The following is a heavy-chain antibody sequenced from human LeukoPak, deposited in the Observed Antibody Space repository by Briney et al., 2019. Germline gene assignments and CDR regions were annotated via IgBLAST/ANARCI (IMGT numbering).Heavy chain of an antibody. CDR3: AKYDFWSGYLF. CDR1: GGSISSGGYS. D-gene: IGHD3-3*01. Sequence: SETLSPTCAVSGGSISSGGYSWSWIRQPPGKGLEWIGYIYHSGSTYYNPSLKSRVTISVDRSKNQFSLKLSSVTAADTAVYYCAKYDFWSGYLFGGQGTLVTVSS. CDR2: IYHSGST. V-gene: IGHV4-30-2*01. J-gene: IGHJ4*02.